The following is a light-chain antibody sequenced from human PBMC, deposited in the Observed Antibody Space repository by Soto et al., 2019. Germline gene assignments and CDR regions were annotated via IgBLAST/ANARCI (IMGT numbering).Light chain of an antibody. V-gene: IGKV1-17*01. CDR1: QGIRNG. J-gene: IGKJ2*01. Sequence: DIPMTQSPSSLSASVGDRVTITCRASQGIRNGLGWFQQKPGTAPKRLIYAAPNLQSGVPSRFSGSGSGTEFTLTISGLQPEDFAPYFCLQYNLSPYTFGQGTKLEIK. CDR3: LQYNLSPYT. CDR2: AAP.